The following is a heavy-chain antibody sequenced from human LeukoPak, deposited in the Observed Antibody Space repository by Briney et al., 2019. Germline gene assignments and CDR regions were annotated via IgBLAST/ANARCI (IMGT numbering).Heavy chain of an antibody. V-gene: IGHV1-2*02. Sequence: ASVKLSCKASGYTFTGYYMHWVRQAPGQGLEWMGWINPNSGGTNYAQKFQGRVTMPRDTSISTAYMELSRLRSDDTAVYYCARGALPAYYYDSSGYPIDYWGQGTLVTVSS. CDR1: GYTFTGYY. D-gene: IGHD3-22*01. J-gene: IGHJ4*02. CDR2: INPNSGGT. CDR3: ARGALPAYYYDSSGYPIDY.